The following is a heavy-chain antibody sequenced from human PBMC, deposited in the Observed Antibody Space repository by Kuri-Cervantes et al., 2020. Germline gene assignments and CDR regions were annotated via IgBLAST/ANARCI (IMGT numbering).Heavy chain of an antibody. V-gene: IGHV1-18*01. CDR3: ARDYPGDHDAFDI. D-gene: IGHD3-16*01. CDR2: ISAYNGNT. CDR1: GYTFTSYG. Sequence: ASVKVSCKASGYTFTSYGISWMRQAPGQGLEWMGWISAYNGNTNYAQNVQGRVIMTTDTSTSTVYMELRSLRSDDTAVYFCARDYPGDHDAFDIWGQGTMVPSPQ. J-gene: IGHJ3*02.